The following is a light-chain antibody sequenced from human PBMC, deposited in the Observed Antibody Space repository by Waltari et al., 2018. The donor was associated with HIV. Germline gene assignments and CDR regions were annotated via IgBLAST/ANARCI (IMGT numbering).Light chain of an antibody. CDR1: QGVRTY. CDR2: GAS. Sequence: DIQLTQSPSFLSASVGDRVTITCRASQGVRTYLAWFQQRPGKAPNLLIYGASTLQSGVPSRFSGSGSGTEFTLTVSSLQPEDFATYYCLQLSSYPLTFGGGTKVEIK. J-gene: IGKJ4*01. CDR3: LQLSSYPLT. V-gene: IGKV1-9*01.